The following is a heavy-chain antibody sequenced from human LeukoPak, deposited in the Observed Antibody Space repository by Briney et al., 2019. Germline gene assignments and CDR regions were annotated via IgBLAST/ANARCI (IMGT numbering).Heavy chain of an antibody. CDR3: ARSNQADDY. D-gene: IGHD1-14*01. Sequence: GGSLRLSCAASGFTFSSYWMHWVRQVPGKGLVWVSRINPGGNSTAYADSVKGRFTISRDNAKNTLYLQMDSLRAEDTAIYYCARSNQADDYWGQGTLVTVSS. V-gene: IGHV3-74*01. CDR2: INPGGNST. J-gene: IGHJ4*02. CDR1: GFTFSSYW.